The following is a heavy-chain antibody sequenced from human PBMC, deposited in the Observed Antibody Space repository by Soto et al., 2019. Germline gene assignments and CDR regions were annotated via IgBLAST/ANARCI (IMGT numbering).Heavy chain of an antibody. CDR1: GGSVRAPDW. D-gene: IGHD1-1*01. Sequence: SETLSLTCTLSGGSVRAPDWWTWVRQSPDKGLEWIAEVHISGHSNYNPSLRSRVSVSIDSSKNQFYLNLNSVTAADTAIYCCARVRQGCSANNCYFDPWGQGTQVTVSS. CDR2: VHISGHS. V-gene: IGHV4-4*01. CDR3: ARVRQGCSANNCYFDP. J-gene: IGHJ5*01.